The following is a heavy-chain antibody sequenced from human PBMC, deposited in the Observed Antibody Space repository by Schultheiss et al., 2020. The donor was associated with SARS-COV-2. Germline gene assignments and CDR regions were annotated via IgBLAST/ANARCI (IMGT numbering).Heavy chain of an antibody. CDR2: IYNSAST. D-gene: IGHD3-9*01. CDR1: GGSFSGYY. Sequence: SETLSLTCAVYGGSFSGYYWSWIRQPPGKGLEWIGYIYNSASTNYNPSLKSRVTISEDTSKNQFSLKLSSVTAADTAVYYCARQYYDILAGYYIDYWGQGTLVTVSS. J-gene: IGHJ4*02. V-gene: IGHV4-59*01. CDR3: ARQYYDILAGYYIDY.